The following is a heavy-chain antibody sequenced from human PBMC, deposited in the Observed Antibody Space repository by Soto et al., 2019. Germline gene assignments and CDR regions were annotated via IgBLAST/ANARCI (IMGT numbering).Heavy chain of an antibody. CDR1: GGSISSSNW. J-gene: IGHJ5*02. Sequence: SLTCAVSGGSISSSNWWSWVRQPPGKGLEWIGEIYHSGSTNYNPSLKSRVTISVDKSKNQFSLKLSSVTAADTAVYYCARDRENGGSGSYGWFDPWGQGTLVTVSS. CDR3: ARDRENGGSGSYGWFDP. D-gene: IGHD3-10*01. V-gene: IGHV4-4*02. CDR2: IYHSGST.